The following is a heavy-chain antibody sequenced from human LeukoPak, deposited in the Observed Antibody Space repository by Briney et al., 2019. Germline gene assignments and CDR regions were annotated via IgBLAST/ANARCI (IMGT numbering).Heavy chain of an antibody. D-gene: IGHD7-27*01. J-gene: IGHJ4*02. CDR2: IYNIEST. CDR1: GGSISTYY. Sequence: SETLSLTCTVSGGSISTYYWNWIRQPPGKGLEWIGYIYNIESTNYNPSLKSRVTISVDTSKNQFSLKLSSVTVADTAVYYCARDSNWAFDHWGQGTLVTVSS. CDR3: ARDSNWAFDH. V-gene: IGHV4-59*01.